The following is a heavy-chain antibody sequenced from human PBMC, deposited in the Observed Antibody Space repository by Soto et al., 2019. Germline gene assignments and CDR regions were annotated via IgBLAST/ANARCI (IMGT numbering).Heavy chain of an antibody. Sequence: GESLKISCAASGFTFSSYSMNWVRQAPGKGLEWVSYISSSSSTIYYADSVKGRFTISRDNAKNSLYLQMNSLRDEDTAVYYCARLIFLPADYDFWSGSQIYGMDVWGQGTTVTVSS. V-gene: IGHV3-48*02. D-gene: IGHD3-3*01. CDR3: ARLIFLPADYDFWSGSQIYGMDV. CDR1: GFTFSSYS. J-gene: IGHJ6*02. CDR2: ISSSSSTI.